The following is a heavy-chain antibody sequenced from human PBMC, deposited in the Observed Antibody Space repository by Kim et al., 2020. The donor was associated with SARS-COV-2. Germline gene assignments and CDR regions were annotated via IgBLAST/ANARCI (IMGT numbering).Heavy chain of an antibody. J-gene: IGHJ6*02. V-gene: IGHV1-2*06. Sequence: ASVKVSCKASGYTFTGYYMHWVRQAPGQGLEWMGRINPNSGGTNYAQKFQGRVTMTRDTSISTAYMELSRLRSDDTAVYYCARVGWSGGSFHYGMDVWGQGTTVTVSS. D-gene: IGHD2-15*01. CDR2: INPNSGGT. CDR1: GYTFTGYY. CDR3: ARVGWSGGSFHYGMDV.